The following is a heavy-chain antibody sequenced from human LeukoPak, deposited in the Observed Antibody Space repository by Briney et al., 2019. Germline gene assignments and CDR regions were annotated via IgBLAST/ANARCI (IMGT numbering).Heavy chain of an antibody. Sequence: ASVKVSCKASGYTFTSYRISWVRQAPGQGLEWMGWISAYNGNTNYAQKLQGRVTMTTDTSTSTAYMELRSLRSDDTAVYYCARVGELGYCSSTSCYRRNFDYWGQGTLVTVSS. CDR2: ISAYNGNT. J-gene: IGHJ4*02. D-gene: IGHD2-2*01. V-gene: IGHV1-18*01. CDR1: GYTFTSYR. CDR3: ARVGELGYCSSTSCYRRNFDY.